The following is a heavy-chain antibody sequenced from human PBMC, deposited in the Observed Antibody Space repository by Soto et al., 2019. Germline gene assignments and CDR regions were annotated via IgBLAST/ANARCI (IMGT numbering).Heavy chain of an antibody. CDR2: MSHDGSNK. CDR1: GFTFSSYA. V-gene: IGHV3-30-3*01. J-gene: IGHJ4*02. Sequence: QVQLVESGGGVVQPGRSLRLSCAASGFTFSSYAMHWVRRAPGKGLEWMAVMSHDGSNKYYADSVKGRFTISRDNSKNTLYLLMNSLRPEDTALYYCGRDGGAYWGQGTLVIVSS. D-gene: IGHD3-16*01. CDR3: GRDGGAY.